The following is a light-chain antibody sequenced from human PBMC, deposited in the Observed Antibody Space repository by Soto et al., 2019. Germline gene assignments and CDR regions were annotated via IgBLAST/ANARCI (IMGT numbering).Light chain of an antibody. V-gene: IGLV2-14*01. CDR2: DVT. Sequence: QSALTQPASVSASPGQSITISCAGTSNDIGAYQYVSWYQHRPGKAPRLIIYDVTDRPSGVSSRLSGSKSDNSASLTISGLQTDGEADYYCSSFTTCVTVIFGGGTKLTVL. J-gene: IGLJ2*01. CDR1: SNDIGAYQY. CDR3: SSFTTCVTVI.